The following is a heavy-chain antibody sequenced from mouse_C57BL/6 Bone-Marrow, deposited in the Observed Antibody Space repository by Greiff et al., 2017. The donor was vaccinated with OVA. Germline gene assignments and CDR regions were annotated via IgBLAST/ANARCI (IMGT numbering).Heavy chain of an antibody. V-gene: IGHV1-18*01. Sequence: DVKLQESGPELVKPGASVKIPCKASGYTFTDYNMDWVKQSHGKSLEWIGDINPNNGGTIYNQKFKGKATLTVDKSSSTAYMKLRNLTSEDTAGYYCAGSEGHHYYDYADFDYWGQGTTLTVSS. CDR1: GYTFTDYN. CDR3: AGSEGHHYYDYADFDY. D-gene: IGHD2-4*01. J-gene: IGHJ2*01. CDR2: INPNNGGT.